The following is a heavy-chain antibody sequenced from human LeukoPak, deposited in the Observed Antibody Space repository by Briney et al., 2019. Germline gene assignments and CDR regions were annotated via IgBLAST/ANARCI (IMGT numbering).Heavy chain of an antibody. V-gene: IGHV4-34*01. CDR2: INHSGST. CDR1: GFTFSSYS. CDR3: ARAGFALAPHRGTPFDY. D-gene: IGHD6-6*01. Sequence: GSLRLSCAASGFTFSSYSMNWIRLPPGKGLEWIGEINHSGSTNYSPSLKSRVTISVDTSKNQFSLKLNSVTAADTAVYYCARAGFALAPHRGTPFDYWGQGTLVTVSS. J-gene: IGHJ4*02.